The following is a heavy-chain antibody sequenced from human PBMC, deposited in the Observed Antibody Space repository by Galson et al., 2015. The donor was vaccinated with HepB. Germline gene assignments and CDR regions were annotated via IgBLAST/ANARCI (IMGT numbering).Heavy chain of an antibody. CDR2: ISSSSSTI. V-gene: IGHV3-48*02. Sequence: SLRLSCAASGFTFSSYSMNWVRQAPGKGLEWVSYISSSSSTIYYADSVKGRFTISRDNAKNSLYLQMNSLRDEDTAVYYCAREPDYYGSGSQKGVYHGMDVWGQGTTVTVSS. CDR3: AREPDYYGSGSQKGVYHGMDV. D-gene: IGHD3-10*01. J-gene: IGHJ6*02. CDR1: GFTFSSYS.